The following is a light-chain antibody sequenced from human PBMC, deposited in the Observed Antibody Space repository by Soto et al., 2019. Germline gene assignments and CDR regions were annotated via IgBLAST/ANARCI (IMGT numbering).Light chain of an antibody. CDR2: GAS. CDR3: QQYYSSPLT. V-gene: IGKV3-20*01. Sequence: IGLTQSPGTLSLSTGERATLSCRASQSVSSSYLAWYQQKPGQAPRLLIYGASCRATGIPDRFSGSGSGTDFTLTISRLESEDFAVYYCQQYYSSPLTFGGGTKVEIK. CDR1: QSVSSSY. J-gene: IGKJ4*01.